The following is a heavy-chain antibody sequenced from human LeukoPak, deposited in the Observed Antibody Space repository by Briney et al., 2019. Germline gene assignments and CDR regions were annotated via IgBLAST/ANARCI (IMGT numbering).Heavy chain of an antibody. CDR3: VRESIRGTRDFDY. Sequence: GGSLRLSCAASGFSFSGYSMNWVRQAPGKGLDWVSYISSGSRTIFYAESVKGRLTISRDNAKNLLYLEMNSLRAEDTAVYYCVRESIRGTRDFDYWGQGTLVTVSS. D-gene: IGHD2-21*01. CDR2: ISSGSRTI. J-gene: IGHJ4*02. CDR1: GFSFSGYS. V-gene: IGHV3-48*04.